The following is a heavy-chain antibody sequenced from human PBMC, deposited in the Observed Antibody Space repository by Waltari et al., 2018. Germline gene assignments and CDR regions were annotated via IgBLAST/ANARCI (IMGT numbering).Heavy chain of an antibody. D-gene: IGHD6-19*01. Sequence: QVQLQESGPGLVKPSETLSLTCTVSDGSIRSYYCSWIRQPAGKGLEWIWRIYTSGSTNYNPSLKRRVTMSVDTSKNHFSLKLNSVTAADTAVYYCARTSGWYGGYYFDYWGQGTLVTVSS. CDR2: IYTSGST. CDR3: ARTSGWYGGYYFDY. J-gene: IGHJ4*02. V-gene: IGHV4-4*07. CDR1: DGSIRSYY.